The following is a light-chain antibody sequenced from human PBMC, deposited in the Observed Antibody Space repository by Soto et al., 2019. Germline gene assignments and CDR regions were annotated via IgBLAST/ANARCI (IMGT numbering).Light chain of an antibody. Sequence: DIQMTQSPSSLSASVGDTVTITCRASQSISTYLNWYQQKPGKAPKLLIYAASSLQSGVPSRFSGSGSGTDFTLSISSLQPEDFATYYCQQSFTTALIFGGETKVEI. V-gene: IGKV1-39*01. J-gene: IGKJ4*01. CDR1: QSISTY. CDR2: AAS. CDR3: QQSFTTALI.